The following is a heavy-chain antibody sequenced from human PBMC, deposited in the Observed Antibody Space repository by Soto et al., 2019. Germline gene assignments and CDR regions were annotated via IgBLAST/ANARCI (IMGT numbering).Heavy chain of an antibody. CDR1: GFTVSSYW. V-gene: IGHV3-74*01. D-gene: IGHD2-2*01. Sequence: GGSLRLSCAASGFTVSSYWMHWVRQAPGKGLVWVSRINSDGSSTSYADSVKGRFTISRDNAKNTLYLQMNSLRAEDTAVYYCARDPSWLQHPFDIWGQGAMVTDSS. CDR2: INSDGSST. CDR3: ARDPSWLQHPFDI. J-gene: IGHJ3*02.